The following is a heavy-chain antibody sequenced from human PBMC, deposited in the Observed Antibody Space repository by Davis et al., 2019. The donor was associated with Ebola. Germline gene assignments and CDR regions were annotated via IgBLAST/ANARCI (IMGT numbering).Heavy chain of an antibody. J-gene: IGHJ6*02. CDR2: IYSGGST. CDR3: ARGGCSSTSCRPGYYGMDV. V-gene: IGHV3-53*04. D-gene: IGHD2-2*01. CDR1: GFTVSSNY. Sequence: GESLKISCAASGFTVSSNYMSWVRQAPGKGLEWVSVIYSGGSTYYADSVKGRSTISRHNSKNTLYLQMNSLRAEDTAVYYCARGGCSSTSCRPGYYGMDVWGQGTTVTVSS.